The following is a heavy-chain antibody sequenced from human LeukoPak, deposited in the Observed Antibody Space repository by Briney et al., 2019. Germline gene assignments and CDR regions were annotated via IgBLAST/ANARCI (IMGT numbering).Heavy chain of an antibody. V-gene: IGHV4-4*02. CDR2: ISLTGET. CDR1: GGSISSTNW. CDR3: SGESGAFCPFGY. Sequence: SETLSLTCGVSGGSISSTNWWSWVRQPPGQGLEWIGEISLTGETTYNPSLNGRVTMSLDESRNQLSLDLTSVTAADTAIYYCSGESGAFCPFGYWGQGTLVIVPP. J-gene: IGHJ4*02. D-gene: IGHD1-26*01.